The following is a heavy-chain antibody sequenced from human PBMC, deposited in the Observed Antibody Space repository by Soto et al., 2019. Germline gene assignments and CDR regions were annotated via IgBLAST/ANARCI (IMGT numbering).Heavy chain of an antibody. V-gene: IGHV4-4*02. D-gene: IGHD3-10*01. J-gene: IGHJ5*02. CDR1: GGSISSSNW. Sequence: QVQLQESGPGLVKPSGTLSLTCAVSGGSISSSNWWSWVRQPPGKGLEWIGEIYHSGSTNYNPSLKGRVPISVDKSKNQFSLKLSSVTAADTAVYYCARNPHGSGSYYNWFDPWGQGTLVTVSS. CDR2: IYHSGST. CDR3: ARNPHGSGSYYNWFDP.